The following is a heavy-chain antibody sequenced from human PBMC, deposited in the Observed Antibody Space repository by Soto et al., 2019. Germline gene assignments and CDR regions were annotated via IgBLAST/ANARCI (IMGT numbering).Heavy chain of an antibody. D-gene: IGHD6-19*01. V-gene: IGHV3-23*01. CDR3: AKVWTAGGPQWLVLYNWSPPNYYYYYYMDV. J-gene: IGHJ6*03. Sequence: PGGSLRLSCAASGFTFSSYAMSWVRQAPGKGLEWVSAISGSGGSTYYADSVKGRFTISRDNSKNTLYLQMNSLRAEDTAVYYCAKVWTAGGPQWLVLYNWSPPNYYYYYYMDVWGKGTKVTVSS. CDR2: ISGSGGST. CDR1: GFTFSSYA.